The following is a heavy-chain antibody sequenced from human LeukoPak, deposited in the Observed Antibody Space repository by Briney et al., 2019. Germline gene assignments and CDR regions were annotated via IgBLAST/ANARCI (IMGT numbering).Heavy chain of an antibody. J-gene: IGHJ5*02. Sequence: GGSLRLSCAASGFTFSNYGIHWVRQAPGKGLEWVAIIWSDGSNKYYADSVKGRFTISRDNSKNTLYLQMNSLRAEDTAVYYCAREYSNYANWFDPWGQGTLVTVSS. D-gene: IGHD4-11*01. CDR1: GFTFSNYG. V-gene: IGHV3-33*01. CDR3: AREYSNYANWFDP. CDR2: IWSDGSNK.